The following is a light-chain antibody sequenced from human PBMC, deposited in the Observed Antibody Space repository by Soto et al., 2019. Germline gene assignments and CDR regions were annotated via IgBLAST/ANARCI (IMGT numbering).Light chain of an antibody. CDR2: WAS. CDR3: QHYYSTPPNT. Sequence: DIVMTQSPDSLAVSLGERATINCKSSQSVLYSSNNKNYLAWYQQKPGQPPKLLIYWASTRESGVPDRFSGSGSVTDFTLTISSLQAEDVAVYYCQHYYSTPPNTFGQGTKLEIK. V-gene: IGKV4-1*01. CDR1: QSVLYSSNNKNY. J-gene: IGKJ2*01.